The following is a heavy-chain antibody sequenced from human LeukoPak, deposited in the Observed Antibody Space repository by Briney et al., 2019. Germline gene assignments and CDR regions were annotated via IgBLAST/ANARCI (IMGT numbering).Heavy chain of an antibody. CDR1: GYTFTSYG. CDR3: ARCYGDSTVQGLLNYYYYYMDV. CDR2: ISAYNGNT. V-gene: IGHV1-18*01. J-gene: IGHJ6*03. Sequence: ASVKVSCKASGYTFTSYGISWVRQAPGQGLEWMGWISAYNGNTNYAQKLQGRVTMTTDTSTSTAYMELRSLRSDDTAVYYCARCYGDSTVQGLLNYYYYYMDVWGKGTTVTISS. D-gene: IGHD4-17*01.